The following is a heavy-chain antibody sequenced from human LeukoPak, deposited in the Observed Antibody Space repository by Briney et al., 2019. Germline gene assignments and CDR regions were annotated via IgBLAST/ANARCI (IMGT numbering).Heavy chain of an antibody. V-gene: IGHV1-46*03. CDR2: INPSGGST. CDR3: ARGPIPGTFDY. CDR1: GYTFTSDY. D-gene: IGHD3/OR15-3a*01. J-gene: IGHJ4*02. Sequence: ASVKVSCKASGYTFTSDYMHWVRQAPGQGLEWMGIINPSGGSTSYAQKFQGRVTMTRDASTRTVYMELSSLRSEDTAVYYCARGPIPGTFDYWGQGTLVTVSS.